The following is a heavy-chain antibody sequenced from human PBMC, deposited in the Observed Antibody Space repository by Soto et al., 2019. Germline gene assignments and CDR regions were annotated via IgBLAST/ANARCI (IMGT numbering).Heavy chain of an antibody. CDR1: GDSVSSGTYY. Sequence: SETLSLTCIVSGDSVSSGTYYWSWIRQPPGKGLEWIGYIYYRGSTNYNPSLKSRVTISIDTSRNQFSLKVSSVTAADTAVYYCARGLDYVGFDYWGQGTLVTV. CDR2: IYYRGST. CDR3: ARGLDYVGFDY. V-gene: IGHV4-61*01. J-gene: IGHJ4*02. D-gene: IGHD4-17*01.